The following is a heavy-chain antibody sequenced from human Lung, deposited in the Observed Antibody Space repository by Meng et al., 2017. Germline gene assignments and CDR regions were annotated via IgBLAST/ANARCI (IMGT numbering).Heavy chain of an antibody. V-gene: IGHV3-74*03. CDR3: ARESGYFEY. CDR1: GFTFRSYW. J-gene: IGHJ4*02. Sequence: VVLGGCGGGLVQPGGSLGLSCAASGFTFRSYWMHWVRQAPGKGLVWVSRIRGDGGSIVYADSVKGRFTISRDNAKNTLFLQMNSLRAEDTAVYYCARESGYFEYWGQGILVTVSS. CDR2: IRGDGGSI.